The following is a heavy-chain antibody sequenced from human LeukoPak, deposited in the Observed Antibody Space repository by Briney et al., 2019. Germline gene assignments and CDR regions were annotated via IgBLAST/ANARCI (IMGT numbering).Heavy chain of an antibody. CDR3: ARQSGDYVWGSYRPADAFDI. V-gene: IGHV4-59*08. CDR1: GVSISSYY. Sequence: SETLSLTCTVSGVSISSYYWSWIRQPPGKGLEWIGYIYYSGSTNYNPSLKSRVTISVDTSKNQFSLKLSSVTAADTAVYYCARQSGDYVWGSYRPADAFDIWGQGTMVTVSS. D-gene: IGHD3-16*02. CDR2: IYYSGST. J-gene: IGHJ3*02.